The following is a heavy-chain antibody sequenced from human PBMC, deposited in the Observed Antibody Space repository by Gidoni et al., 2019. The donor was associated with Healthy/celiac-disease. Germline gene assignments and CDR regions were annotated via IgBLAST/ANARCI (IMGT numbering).Heavy chain of an antibody. CDR3: TTGPIYIAVAGAPFDY. D-gene: IGHD6-19*01. V-gene: IGHV3-15*01. CDR2: IKSKTDGGTT. J-gene: IGHJ4*02. CDR1: GFTFSNAW. Sequence: EVQLVESGGGLVKPGGSLRLYCAASGFTFSNAWMSWVRQAPGKGLEWVGRIKSKTDGGTTDYAAPVKGRFTISRDDSKNTLYLQMNSLKTEDTAVYYCTTGPIYIAVAGAPFDYWGQGTLVTVSS.